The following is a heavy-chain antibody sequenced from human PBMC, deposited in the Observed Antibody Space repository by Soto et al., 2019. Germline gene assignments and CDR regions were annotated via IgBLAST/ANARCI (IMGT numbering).Heavy chain of an antibody. Sequence: QVQLVQSGPEVKKPGALVKVSCKASGDISPRYGISWVRQAPGQGLEWLGWINCYNGVTNYAQSLQSRVTLTTDSSTSTAYMEVRSLRFDDTAVYYCAGAHGNYENFDQWGQGTLVTVSS. V-gene: IGHV1-18*01. CDR3: AGAHGNYENFDQ. CDR2: INCYNGVT. J-gene: IGHJ4*02. D-gene: IGHD1-7*01. CDR1: GDISPRYG.